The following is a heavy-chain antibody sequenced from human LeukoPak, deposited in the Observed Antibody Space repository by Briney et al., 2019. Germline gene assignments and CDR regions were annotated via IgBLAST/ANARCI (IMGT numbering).Heavy chain of an antibody. CDR1: GYTFTGYY. CDR2: INPNSGGT. Sequence: GASVKVSCKASGYTFTGYYMHWVRQAPGQGLEWMGWINPNSGGTNYAQKFQGRVTMTRDTSISTAYMELSRLRSDDTAVYYCARESYGDSSSWYYFDYWGQGTLVTVSS. CDR3: ARESYGDSSSWYYFDY. J-gene: IGHJ4*02. D-gene: IGHD6-13*01. V-gene: IGHV1-2*02.